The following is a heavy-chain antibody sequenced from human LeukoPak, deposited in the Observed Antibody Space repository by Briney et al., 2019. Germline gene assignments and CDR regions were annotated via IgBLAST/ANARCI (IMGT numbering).Heavy chain of an antibody. Sequence: PGGSLTLSCAASGYTFSSYAMTWVRQAPGKGLEWVSAISGIGGSTYYADSVKGRFTISRDSSKNTLFLQMNSLRAEDTAVYYCARIRDGHNYGSGGFEYWGQGNRLTVSS. J-gene: IGHJ4*02. CDR1: GYTFSSYA. CDR3: ARIRDGHNYGSGGFEY. D-gene: IGHD3-10*01. V-gene: IGHV3-23*01. CDR2: ISGIGGST.